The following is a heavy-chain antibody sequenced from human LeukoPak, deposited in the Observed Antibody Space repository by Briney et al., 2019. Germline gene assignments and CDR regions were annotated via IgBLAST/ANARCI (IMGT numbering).Heavy chain of an antibody. CDR1: GFTFSSYE. CDR3: ARDRYYYDSSGYYVTIEYFQH. D-gene: IGHD3-22*01. CDR2: ISSSGSTI. Sequence: GGSLRLSCAASGFTFSSYEMNWVRQAPGKGLEWVSYISSSGSTIYYADSVKGRFTISRDNAKNSLYLQMNSLRAEDTAVYYCARDRYYYDSSGYYVTIEYFQHWGQGTLVTVSS. J-gene: IGHJ1*01. V-gene: IGHV3-48*03.